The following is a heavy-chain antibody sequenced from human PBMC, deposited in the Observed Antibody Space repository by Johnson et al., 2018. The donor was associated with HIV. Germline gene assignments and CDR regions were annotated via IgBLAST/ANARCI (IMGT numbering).Heavy chain of an antibody. CDR1: GLCVSINY. J-gene: IGHJ3*02. CDR3: AIICNHTFDI. CDR2: INWNGDST. Sequence: VQLVESGGGVVQPAGSLRLSCAVSGLCVSINYITWVRQAPGNGLEWVSGINWNGDSTGYADSVKGRFTISRDNAKNSLYLQMNSLRAEDTAVYYCAIICNHTFDIWGQGTMVTVSA. V-gene: IGHV3-20*04. D-gene: IGHD2/OR15-2a*01.